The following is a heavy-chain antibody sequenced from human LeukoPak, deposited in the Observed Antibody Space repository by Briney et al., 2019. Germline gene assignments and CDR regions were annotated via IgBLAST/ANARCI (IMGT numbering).Heavy chain of an antibody. CDR1: GFTFSSYW. V-gene: IGHV3-7*01. D-gene: IGHD6-19*01. J-gene: IGHJ4*02. CDR3: ARWGAMGSGFIDY. Sequence: GGSLRLSCAASGFTFSSYWMTWVRQAPGKGLEWVANINQDGSGKYYVDSVKGRFTISRDNAKNSLYLQMNSLRAEDTAVYYCARWGAMGSGFIDYWGQGTLVTVSS. CDR2: INQDGSGK.